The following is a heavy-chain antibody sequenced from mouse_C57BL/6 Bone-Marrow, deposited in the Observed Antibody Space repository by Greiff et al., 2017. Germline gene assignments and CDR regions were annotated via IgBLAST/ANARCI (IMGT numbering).Heavy chain of an antibody. D-gene: IGHD1-1*01. V-gene: IGHV5-4*03. CDR1: GFTFSSYA. J-gene: IGHJ3*01. Sequence: EVNLVESGGGLVKPGGSLKLSCAASGFTFSSYAMSWVRQTPEKRLEWVATISDGGSYTYYPDNVKGRFTISRDNAKNNLYLQMSHLKSEDTAMYYCARVLYYYGSSFAYWGQGTLVTVSA. CDR3: ARVLYYYGSSFAY. CDR2: ISDGGSYT.